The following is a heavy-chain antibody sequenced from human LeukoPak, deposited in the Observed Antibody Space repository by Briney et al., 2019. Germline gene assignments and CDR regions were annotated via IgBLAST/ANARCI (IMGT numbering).Heavy chain of an antibody. D-gene: IGHD2-15*01. CDR1: GFTFDDYG. CDR3: AGHCSGGSCSDDAFDI. J-gene: IGHJ3*02. V-gene: IGHV3-20*04. Sequence: GGSLRLSCAASGFTFDDYGMSWVRQAPGKGLEWVSGINWNGGSTGYADSVKGRFTISRDNAKNSLYLQMNSLRAEGTALYYCAGHCSGGSCSDDAFDIWGQGTMVTVSS. CDR2: INWNGGST.